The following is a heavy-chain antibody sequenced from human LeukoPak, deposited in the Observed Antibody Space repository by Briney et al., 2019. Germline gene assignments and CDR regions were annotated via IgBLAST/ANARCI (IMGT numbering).Heavy chain of an antibody. CDR3: ARAPEWLAIYYFDY. V-gene: IGHV3-74*01. CDR1: GFTFSSYW. D-gene: IGHD6-19*01. J-gene: IGHJ4*02. CDR2: INSDGSST. Sequence: GGSLRLSCAASGFTFSSYWMHWVRQAPGKGLVRVSRINSDGSSTSYADSVKGRFTISRDNAKNTLYLQMNSLRAEDTAVYYCARAPEWLAIYYFDYWGQGTLVTVSS.